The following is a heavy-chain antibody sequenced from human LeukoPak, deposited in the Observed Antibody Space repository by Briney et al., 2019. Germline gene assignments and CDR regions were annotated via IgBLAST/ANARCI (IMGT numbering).Heavy chain of an antibody. Sequence: SETLSLTCTVSGGSISSYYWSWIRQPPGKGLEWIGYIYYSGSTNYNPSLKSRVTISVDTSKNQFSLKLSSVTAADTAVYYCSRTAYCSGGSCYWGYYYYCMDVWGKGTTVTVSS. D-gene: IGHD2-15*01. CDR2: IYYSGST. V-gene: IGHV4-59*01. CDR3: SRTAYCSGGSCYWGYYYYCMDV. J-gene: IGHJ6*03. CDR1: GGSISSYY.